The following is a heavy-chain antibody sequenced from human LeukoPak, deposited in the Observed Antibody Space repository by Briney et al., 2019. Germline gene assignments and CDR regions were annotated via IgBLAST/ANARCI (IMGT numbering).Heavy chain of an antibody. J-gene: IGHJ4*02. D-gene: IGHD4-17*01. CDR2: IYYSGST. CDR1: GGSISSYY. V-gene: IGHV4-59*08. Sequence: PSETLSLTCTVSGGSISSYYWSWIRQPPGKGLEWIGYIYYSGSTNYNPSLKSRVTISVDTSKTRFSLKLSSVTASDTALYYCARHGDYGFYFDYWGQGSLVTVSS. CDR3: ARHGDYGFYFDY.